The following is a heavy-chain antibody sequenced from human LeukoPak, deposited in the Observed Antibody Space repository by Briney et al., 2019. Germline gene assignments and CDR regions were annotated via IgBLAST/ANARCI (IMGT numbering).Heavy chain of an antibody. Sequence: SVKVSCKASGGTFSSYAISWVRQAPGQGLEWMGRIIPILGIANYAQKFQGRVTITADKSTSTAYMELSSLRSEDTAVYYCARSLPYYYDSSGFITDYYYYYYGMDVWGQGTTVTVSS. V-gene: IGHV1-69*04. CDR3: ARSLPYYYDSSGFITDYYYYYYGMDV. CDR1: GGTFSSYA. D-gene: IGHD3-22*01. J-gene: IGHJ6*02. CDR2: IIPILGIA.